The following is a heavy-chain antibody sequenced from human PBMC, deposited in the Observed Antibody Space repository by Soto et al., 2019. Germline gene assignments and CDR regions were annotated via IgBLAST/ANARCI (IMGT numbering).Heavy chain of an antibody. CDR2: SNEGSGNT. V-gene: IGHV1-3*01. CDR3: ARDDRTISGAVTLDY. CDR1: GYSFKNYA. J-gene: IGHJ4*02. D-gene: IGHD3-3*02. Sequence: QVQLVQSGPEVKRPGASVRISCRTAGYSFKNYAIHWVRQAPGKKLEWMGWSNEGSGNTRYSQKFQGRMSIARDPSASTSYLDLRSLTSEDTAIYFCARDDRTISGAVTLDYWGPGTLVTASS.